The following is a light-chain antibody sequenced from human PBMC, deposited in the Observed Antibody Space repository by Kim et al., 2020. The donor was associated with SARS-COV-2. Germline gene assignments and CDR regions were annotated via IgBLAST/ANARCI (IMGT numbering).Light chain of an antibody. Sequence: SYELTQPPSVSVAPGKTARITCGGNNIGRKSVHWYRQKPGQAPVLVMYADSDRPSGIPERFSGSNSGNTATLTISRVEAGDEADYYCQVWGSSSDQWVFGGGTQLTVL. CDR2: ADS. V-gene: IGLV3-21*04. J-gene: IGLJ3*02. CDR3: QVWGSSSDQWV. CDR1: NIGRKS.